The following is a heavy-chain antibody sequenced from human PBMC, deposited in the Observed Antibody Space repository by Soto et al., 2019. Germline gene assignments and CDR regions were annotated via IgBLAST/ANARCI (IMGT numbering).Heavy chain of an antibody. CDR3: AKRQSGNFGPFDS. D-gene: IGHD2-21*02. V-gene: IGHV3-23*01. J-gene: IGHJ4*02. CDR1: GSSISSDA. Sequence: GGSLRLSCAASGSSISSDAMSWVRQAPGKGLEWVSGISGSGANTNYADSVKGRFAISIDNSKNTLYLQMSSLRAEDTAVYYCAKRQSGNFGPFDSWGQGTLVTVSS. CDR2: ISGSGANT.